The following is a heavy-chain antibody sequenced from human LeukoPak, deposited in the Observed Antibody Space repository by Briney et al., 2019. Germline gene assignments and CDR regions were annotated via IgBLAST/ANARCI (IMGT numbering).Heavy chain of an antibody. Sequence: GGSLRLSCVASGFTFSSYWMTWVRQAPGKGLEWVANMNEDGTERYYVDSVKGRFTISRDNAKNSLYLQMNSLRAEDTAVYYCARGVYSLDVWGEGITVTVSS. V-gene: IGHV3-7*01. CDR2: MNEDGTER. CDR1: GFTFSSYW. J-gene: IGHJ6*04. CDR3: ARGVYSLDV. D-gene: IGHD2-21*01.